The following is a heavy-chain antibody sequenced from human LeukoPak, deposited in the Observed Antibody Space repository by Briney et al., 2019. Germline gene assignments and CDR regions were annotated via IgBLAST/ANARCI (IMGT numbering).Heavy chain of an antibody. V-gene: IGHV3-30*18. J-gene: IGHJ4*02. D-gene: IGHD3-22*01. CDR3: AKDDYYDTSGYRD. Sequence: GGSLRLSCAASGFTFSSYEMNWVRQAPGRGLEWVAVISYDVGKKYYADSVKGRFTISRDNSKNTLYLQMNSLRAEDTAVYYCAKDDYYDTSGYRDWGQGTLVTVSS. CDR2: ISYDVGKK. CDR1: GFTFSSYE.